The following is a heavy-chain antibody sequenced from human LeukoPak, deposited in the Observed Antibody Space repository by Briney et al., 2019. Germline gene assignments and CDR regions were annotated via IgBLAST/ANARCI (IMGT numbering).Heavy chain of an antibody. CDR3: ARAHIAAASTVDY. D-gene: IGHD6-13*01. V-gene: IGHV3-33*01. CDR1: GFTFSSYG. CDR2: IWYDGSNK. J-gene: IGHJ4*02. Sequence: SGRSLRLSCAASGFTFSSYGMHWVRQAPGKGLEWVAVIWYDGSNKYYADSVKGRFTISRDNSKNTLYLQMNSLRAEDTAVYYCARAHIAAASTVDYWGQGTLVTVSS.